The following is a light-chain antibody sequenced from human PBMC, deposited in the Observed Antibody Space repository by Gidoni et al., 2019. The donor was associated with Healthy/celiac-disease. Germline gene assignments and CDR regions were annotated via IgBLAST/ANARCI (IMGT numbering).Light chain of an antibody. CDR3: QQYGSSPPLT. J-gene: IGKJ4*01. V-gene: IGKV3-20*01. CDR2: GAS. CDR1: PSVSSSY. Sequence: EIVFTHSPGTLSLSPGERATLPCRASPSVSSSYLAWYQQKPGQAPRLLIYGASSRATGIPDRFSGSGSGTDFTLTISRLEPEDFAVYYCQQYGSSPPLTFGGGTKVEIK.